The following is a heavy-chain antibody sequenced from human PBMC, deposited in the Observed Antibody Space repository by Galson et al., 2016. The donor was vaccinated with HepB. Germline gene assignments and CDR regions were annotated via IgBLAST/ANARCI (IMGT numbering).Heavy chain of an antibody. CDR3: LSLYRSGH. V-gene: IGHV3-53*01. D-gene: IGHD6-25*01. J-gene: IGHJ4*02. Sequence: SLRLSCAVSGLTVSDKYMSWVRQAPGKGLEWVSIIYSDGRRVYADSVKGRSTISRDNFRNTLYLQMNILWGEDTAVYYCLSLYRSGHWGQGTLVTVSS. CDR2: IYSDGRR. CDR1: GLTVSDKY.